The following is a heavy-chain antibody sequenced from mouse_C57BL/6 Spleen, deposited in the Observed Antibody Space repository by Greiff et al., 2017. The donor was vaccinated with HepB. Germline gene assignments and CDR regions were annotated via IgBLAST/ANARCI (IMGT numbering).Heavy chain of an antibody. Sequence: EVQLQQSGPELVKPGASVKMSCKASGYTFTDYNMHWVKQSHGKSLEWIGYINPNNGGTSYNQKFKGKATLTVNKSSSTAYMELRSLTAEDSAVYYCASGVTTVRDYWAQGTTLTVSS. CDR2: INPNNGGT. J-gene: IGHJ2*01. CDR3: ASGVTTVRDY. CDR1: GYTFTDYN. D-gene: IGHD1-1*01. V-gene: IGHV1-22*01.